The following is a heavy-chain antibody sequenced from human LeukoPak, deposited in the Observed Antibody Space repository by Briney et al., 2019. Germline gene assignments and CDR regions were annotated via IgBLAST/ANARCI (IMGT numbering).Heavy chain of an antibody. CDR3: ARGRYGDYGY. V-gene: IGHV1-2*02. Sequence: ASVTVSCTSSVYTFTFYYMHWVRQAPGQGLGWMGWINPNSGGTNYAQKFQGRVTMTRDTSISTAYMELSRLRSDDTAVYYCARGRYGDYGYWGQGTLVTVSS. J-gene: IGHJ4*02. CDR1: VYTFTFYY. D-gene: IGHD4-17*01. CDR2: INPNSGGT.